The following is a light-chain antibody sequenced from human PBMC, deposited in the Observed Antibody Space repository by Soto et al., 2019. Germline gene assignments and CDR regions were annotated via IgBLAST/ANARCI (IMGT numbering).Light chain of an antibody. CDR1: QSISSW. V-gene: IGKV1-5*01. CDR2: DAS. CDR3: QQYNSYWT. J-gene: IGKJ1*01. Sequence: DVQMTLSPSTLSASVGDRVTITCRASQSISSWLAWYQQKPGKAPKLLIYDASSLESGVPSRFSGSGSGTEFTLTISSLHPDDFATYYCQQYNSYWTFGQGTKVDIK.